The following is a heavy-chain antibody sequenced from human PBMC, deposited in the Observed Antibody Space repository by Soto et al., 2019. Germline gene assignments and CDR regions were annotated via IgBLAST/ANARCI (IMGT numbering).Heavy chain of an antibody. CDR1: GYTFTGYY. V-gene: IGHV1-2*02. D-gene: IGHD3-22*01. Sequence: ASVKVSCKASGYTFTGYYMHWVRQAPGQGLEWMGWSNPDSGGTNYAQKFQGRVTMTRDTSISTAYMELSRLRSDDTAVYYCAREGGAYYYDSSGYGXWGQGTLFTVSX. CDR2: SNPDSGGT. CDR3: AREGGAYYYDSSGYGX. J-gene: IGHJ4*02.